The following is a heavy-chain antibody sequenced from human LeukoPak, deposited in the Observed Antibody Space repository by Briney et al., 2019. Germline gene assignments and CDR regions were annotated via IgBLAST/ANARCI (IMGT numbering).Heavy chain of an antibody. D-gene: IGHD3-10*01. CDR2: INPNSGGT. CDR1: GYTFTGYY. J-gene: IGHJ4*02. V-gene: IGHV1-2*02. CDR3: ARLLYYYGSGSYKVSAYYFDY. Sequence: GASVKVSCKASGYTFTGYYMHWVRQAPGQGLEWMGWINPNSGGTNYAQKFQGRVTMTRDTSISTAYMELSRLRSEDTAVYYCARLLYYYGSGSYKVSAYYFDYWGQGTLVTVSS.